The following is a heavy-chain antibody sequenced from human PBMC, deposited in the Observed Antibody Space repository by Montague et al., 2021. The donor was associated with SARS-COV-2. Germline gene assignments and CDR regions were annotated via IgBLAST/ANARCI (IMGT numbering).Heavy chain of an antibody. D-gene: IGHD6-13*01. V-gene: IGHV4-39*01. J-gene: IGHJ2*01. CDR1: GGSISSSSYY. CDR2: IYYSGST. Sequence: SETLSLTCTVSGGSISSSSYYWGWIRQPPGKGLVWIGSIYYSGSTYYNPSLKSRVTISVDTSKSQFSLKLSFVTAADTAVYYCARHRAAAGIWYFDLWGRGTLVPVSS. CDR3: ARHRAAAGIWYFDL.